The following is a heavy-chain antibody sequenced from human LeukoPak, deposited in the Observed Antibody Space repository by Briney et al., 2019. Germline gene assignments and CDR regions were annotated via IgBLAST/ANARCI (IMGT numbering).Heavy chain of an antibody. Sequence: GASVKVSCKASGYTFSTYYMHWVRQAPGQGLEWMGIINPSGGSTSYAQKFQGRLTMSRDTSTSTVYMEPSSLRSEDTAVYYCARAAGSSGYSPWGQGTLVTVSS. D-gene: IGHD3-22*01. CDR2: INPSGGST. V-gene: IGHV1-46*01. J-gene: IGHJ5*02. CDR1: GYTFSTYY. CDR3: ARAAGSSGYSP.